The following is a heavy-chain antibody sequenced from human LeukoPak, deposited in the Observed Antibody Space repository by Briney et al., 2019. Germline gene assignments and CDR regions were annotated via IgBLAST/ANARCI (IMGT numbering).Heavy chain of an antibody. Sequence: GGSLRLSCAASGFTVSGNYMSWVRQAPGKGLEWVSVTYSGGSIYYADSVKGRFTISRHNSKNTLHLQMNSLRPEDTAVYYCASGSRFDYWGQGTLVTVSS. CDR1: GFTVSGNY. V-gene: IGHV3-53*04. CDR3: ASGSRFDY. J-gene: IGHJ4*02. D-gene: IGHD5/OR15-5a*01. CDR2: TYSGGSI.